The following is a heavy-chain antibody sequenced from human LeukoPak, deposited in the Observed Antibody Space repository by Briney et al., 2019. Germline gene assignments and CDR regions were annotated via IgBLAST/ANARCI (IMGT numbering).Heavy chain of an antibody. V-gene: IGHV3-21*01. CDR3: ARKGSYGYSAFDI. Sequence: PGGSLRLSCAASGFTFSSYSMNWVRQAPGKGLEWVSSISSSSSYIYYADSVKGRFTISRDNAKNSLYLQMNSLRAEDTAVYYCARKGSYGYSAFDIWGQGTMVTVSS. CDR2: ISSSSSYI. J-gene: IGHJ3*02. CDR1: GFTFSSYS. D-gene: IGHD5-18*01.